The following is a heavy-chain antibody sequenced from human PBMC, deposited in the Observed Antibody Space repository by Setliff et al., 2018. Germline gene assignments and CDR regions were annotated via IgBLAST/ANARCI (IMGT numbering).Heavy chain of an antibody. CDR1: GDSINSGIYH. CDR2: IYVSTGST. V-gene: IGHV4-61*02. CDR3: ARAGFELGQYNWFDP. D-gene: IGHD3-3*02. Sequence: ASETLSLTCTVSGDSINSGIYHWSWIRQSAGKGLEWIGRIYVSTGSTNYSPSLKSRVSISVDRSKNQFSLNLTSVTAADTAVYYCARAGFELGQYNWFDPWGQGTLVTVSS. J-gene: IGHJ5*02.